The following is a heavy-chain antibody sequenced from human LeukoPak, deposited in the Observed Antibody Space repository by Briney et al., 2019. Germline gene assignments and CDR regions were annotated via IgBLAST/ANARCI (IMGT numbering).Heavy chain of an antibody. Sequence: SETLSLTCTVSGGSVSSGSYYWSWIRQPPGTGLEWIGYSHYSGSAYYNPSLKTRVTISVDTSKNQFSLKMSSVTAADTAVYYCARVGSCSGGSCYGGFDYWGQGTLVTVSS. CDR3: ARVGSCSGGSCYGGFDY. CDR1: GGSVSSGSYY. D-gene: IGHD2-15*01. CDR2: SHYSGSA. J-gene: IGHJ4*02. V-gene: IGHV4-30-4*01.